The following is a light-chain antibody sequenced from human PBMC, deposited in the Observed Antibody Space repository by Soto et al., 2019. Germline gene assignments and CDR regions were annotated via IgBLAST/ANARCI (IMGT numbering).Light chain of an antibody. J-gene: IGKJ1*01. CDR1: QGISTY. V-gene: IGKV1-39*01. CDR2: AAS. Sequence: DIQMTQSPSSLSASVGDRVTITCRASQGISTYLNWYQQKPGKAPKLLIYAASSLQSGVPSRFSGSGSETDFTLTISSLQPEVFATYSCLHSTTWTFRQGTNVEIK. CDR3: LHSTTWT.